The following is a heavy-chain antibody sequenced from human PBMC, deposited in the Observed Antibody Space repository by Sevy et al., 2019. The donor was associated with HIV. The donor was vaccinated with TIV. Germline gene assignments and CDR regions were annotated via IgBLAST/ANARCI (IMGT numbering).Heavy chain of an antibody. CDR1: GGSMTGYY. D-gene: IGHD2-21*01. Sequence: SETLSLTCTVSGGSMTGYYWSWIRQSPEKGLEYIGYVHYSGRTNYTPSFKSRVTISVDTAKNQCSLKLTSVTAADTAVYYCARGRDGHNYSSDYWGQGTLVTVSS. V-gene: IGHV4-59*01. CDR2: VHYSGRT. CDR3: ARGRDGHNYSSDY. J-gene: IGHJ4*02.